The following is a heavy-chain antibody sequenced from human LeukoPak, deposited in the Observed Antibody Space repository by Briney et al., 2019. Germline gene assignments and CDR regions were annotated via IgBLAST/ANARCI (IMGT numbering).Heavy chain of an antibody. CDR3: ARAVTTYYYYYMDV. Sequence: PGGSLRLSCAASGFSFSSYRMNWVRQAPGKGLEWVSYISSSSSTIYYADSVKGRFTISRDNAKNSLYLQMNSLRAEDTAVYYCARAVTTYYYYYMDVWGKGTTVTVSS. J-gene: IGHJ6*03. CDR1: GFSFSSYR. V-gene: IGHV3-48*01. D-gene: IGHD4-11*01. CDR2: ISSSSSTI.